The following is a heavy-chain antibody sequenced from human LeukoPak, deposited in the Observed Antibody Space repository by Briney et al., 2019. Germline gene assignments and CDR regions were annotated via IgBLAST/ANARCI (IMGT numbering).Heavy chain of an antibody. Sequence: GGSLRLSCAASGFTFSSYAMHWVRQAPGKGLVWVSRINSDGSSTNDADSVKGRFTMFRDNAKNTLYLQMNSLRAEDTAVYYCARCRPDWGMDVWGKGTTVTVSS. CDR1: GFTFSSYA. J-gene: IGHJ6*03. D-gene: IGHD3-16*01. CDR2: INSDGSST. V-gene: IGHV3-74*01. CDR3: ARCRPDWGMDV.